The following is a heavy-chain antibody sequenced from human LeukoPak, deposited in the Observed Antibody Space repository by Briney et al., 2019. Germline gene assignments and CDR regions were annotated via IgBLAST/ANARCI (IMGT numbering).Heavy chain of an antibody. J-gene: IGHJ4*02. Sequence: GGSLRLSCAASGFTFSDYYMSWIRQAPGKGLEWVSYISSSGSTIYYADSVKGRFTISRDNAKNSLYLQMNSLRAEDTAVYYCARDTRIAVAGTNFDYWGQGTLVTVSS. V-gene: IGHV3-11*04. D-gene: IGHD6-19*01. CDR2: ISSSGSTI. CDR1: GFTFSDYY. CDR3: ARDTRIAVAGTNFDY.